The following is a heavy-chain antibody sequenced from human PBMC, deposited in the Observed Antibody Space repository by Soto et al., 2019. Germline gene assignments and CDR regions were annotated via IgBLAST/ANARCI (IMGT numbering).Heavy chain of an antibody. J-gene: IGHJ3*01. CDR2: LSNSGTYT. CDR3: ARDQLYYNDISGRPLNAFDV. CDR1: GFAFSDYY. V-gene: IGHV3-11*06. Sequence: GGSLRLSCAASGFAFSDYYMTWIRQAPGKGLEWVSSLSNSGTYTNYADSVKGRFTISRDSAKNSLYLQMNSLRAEDTAVYYCARDQLYYNDISGRPLNAFDVWGQGTMVTVSS. D-gene: IGHD3-22*01.